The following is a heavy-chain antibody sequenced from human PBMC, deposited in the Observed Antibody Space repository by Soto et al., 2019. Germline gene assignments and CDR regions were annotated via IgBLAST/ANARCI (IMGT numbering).Heavy chain of an antibody. D-gene: IGHD6-13*01. CDR1: GGSFRGYY. J-gene: IGHJ5*02. CDR2: INHSGST. V-gene: IGHV4-34*01. Sequence: SETLSLTCAVYGGSFRGYYWSWIRQPPGKGLEWIGEINHSGSTNYNPSLKSRVTISVDTSKNQFSLKLSSVTAADTAVYYCARSKGSSWYAGRDWFDPWGQGTLVTVSS. CDR3: ARSKGSSWYAGRDWFDP.